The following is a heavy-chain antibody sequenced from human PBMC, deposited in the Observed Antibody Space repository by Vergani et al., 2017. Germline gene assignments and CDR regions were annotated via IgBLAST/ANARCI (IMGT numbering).Heavy chain of an antibody. Sequence: VQLVESGGGVVQPGGSLRLSCAASGFTFSSYSMNWVRQAPGKGLEWVSYISSSSSTIYYADSVKGRFTISRDNAKNSLYLQMNSLRAEDTAVYYCARGPRGYSYGPARPLDYWGQGTLVTVSS. CDR3: ARGPRGYSYGPARPLDY. CDR2: ISSSSSTI. J-gene: IGHJ4*02. CDR1: GFTFSSYS. V-gene: IGHV3-48*01. D-gene: IGHD5-18*01.